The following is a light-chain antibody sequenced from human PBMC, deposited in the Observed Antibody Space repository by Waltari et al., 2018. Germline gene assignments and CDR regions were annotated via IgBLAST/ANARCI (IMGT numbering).Light chain of an antibody. CDR3: QQNSNWPWT. CDR1: QSVSSS. Sequence: EIVITQSPATLSLSPGERATLPCRASQSVSSSLACYQQKPGQAPRLLIYGASSRATGIPDRFSGSGSGTEFTLTISSLEPEDVAVYYCQQNSNWPWTFGQGTKVEIK. CDR2: GAS. V-gene: IGKV3D-15*01. J-gene: IGKJ1*01.